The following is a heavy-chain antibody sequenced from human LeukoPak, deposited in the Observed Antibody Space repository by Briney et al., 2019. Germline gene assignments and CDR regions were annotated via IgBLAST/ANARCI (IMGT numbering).Heavy chain of an antibody. CDR2: ISSSSSTI. Sequence: GGSLRLSCSASGFTFSTYSMSWVRQAPGKGLEWVSYISSSSSTIYYADSVKGRFTISRDNAKNSLYLQVNSLRAEDTAMYYCAKSDGLDYWGQGTLVTVSS. J-gene: IGHJ4*02. CDR1: GFTFSTYS. V-gene: IGHV3-48*01. D-gene: IGHD5-24*01. CDR3: AKSDGLDY.